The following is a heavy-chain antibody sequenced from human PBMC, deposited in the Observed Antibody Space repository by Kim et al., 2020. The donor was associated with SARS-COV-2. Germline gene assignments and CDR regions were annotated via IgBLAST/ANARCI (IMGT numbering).Heavy chain of an antibody. Sequence: GESLKISCKGSGYSFTSYWIGWVRQMPGKGLEWMGIIYPGDSDTRYSPSFQGQVTISADKSISTAYLQWSSLKASDTAMYYCARRDYYDSSGLYLEVDAFDIWDQGTMVTVSS. D-gene: IGHD3-22*01. V-gene: IGHV5-51*01. CDR2: IYPGDSDT. CDR3: ARRDYYDSSGLYLEVDAFDI. CDR1: GYSFTSYW. J-gene: IGHJ3*02.